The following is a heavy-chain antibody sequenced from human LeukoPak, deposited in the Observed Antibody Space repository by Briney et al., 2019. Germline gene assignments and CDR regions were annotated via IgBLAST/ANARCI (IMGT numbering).Heavy chain of an antibody. V-gene: IGHV3-23*01. D-gene: IGHD6-19*01. CDR1: GFTFSSYA. CDR2: ISGSGGST. CDR3: AKSPTDRIAVADLFDY. Sequence: GGSLRLSCAASGFTFSSYAMSWVRQAPGKGLEWVSAISGSGGSTYYADSVKGQFTISRDNSKNTLYLQMNSLRAEDTAVYYCAKSPTDRIAVADLFDYWGQGTLVTVSS. J-gene: IGHJ4*02.